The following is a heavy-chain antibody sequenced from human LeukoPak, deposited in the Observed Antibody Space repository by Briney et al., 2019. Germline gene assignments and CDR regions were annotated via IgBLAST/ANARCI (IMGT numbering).Heavy chain of an antibody. V-gene: IGHV3-30*02. CDR3: VGDFSRGFDY. D-gene: IGHD2/OR15-2a*01. Sequence: PGGSLRLSCAASGFTFSSHGMHWVRQAPGKGLEWVTFIRNDGSNKYYADAVKGRFTISRDNFENTLSLHMNSLRDEDTAVYYCVGDFSRGFDYWGQGTLVSVSS. CDR2: IRNDGSNK. CDR1: GFTFSSHG. J-gene: IGHJ4*02.